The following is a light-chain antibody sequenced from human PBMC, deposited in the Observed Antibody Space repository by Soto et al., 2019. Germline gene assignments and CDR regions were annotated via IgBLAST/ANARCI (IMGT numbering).Light chain of an antibody. CDR2: GAS. V-gene: IGKV3-15*01. Sequence: EIVMTQSPATLSVSPGERATLSCRADQSVRDDLAWYQQKPGQGPRLLFYGASTRATGIPARFSGSGSGTEFTLTISSLQSEDFAVYYCQQYITWPPGTFGQGTKVDIK. CDR3: QQYITWPPGT. CDR1: QSVRDD. J-gene: IGKJ1*01.